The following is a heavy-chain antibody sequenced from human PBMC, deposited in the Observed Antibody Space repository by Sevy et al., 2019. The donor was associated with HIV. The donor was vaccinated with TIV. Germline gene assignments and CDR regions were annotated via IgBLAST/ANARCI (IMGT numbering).Heavy chain of an antibody. V-gene: IGHV3-33*01. D-gene: IGHD6-19*01. CDR2: IWYDGTNK. Sequence: GGSLRLSWAASGFGISGYGMHWARQAPGKGLEWVAVIWYDGTNKEYADSVKGRFTISRDNSKNTLYLQMNSLRAEDTAVYYCAREDIRVAGIGYYFHSWGQGTLVTVSS. CDR3: AREDIRVAGIGYYFHS. CDR1: GFGISGYG. J-gene: IGHJ4*02.